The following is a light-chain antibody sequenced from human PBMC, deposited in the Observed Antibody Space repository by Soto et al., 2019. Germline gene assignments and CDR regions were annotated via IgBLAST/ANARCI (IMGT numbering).Light chain of an antibody. CDR3: CSYAGSYTYV. CDR2: DVS. V-gene: IGLV2-11*01. CDR1: GSDVGGYNY. Sequence: QSALTQPRSVSGSPGQSVTISCTGTGSDVGGYNYVSWYQQHPGKAPKVMSYDVSKRPSGIPDRFSGSKSGNTASLTISGLQAEDEADYYCCSYAGSYTYVFGTGTKLTVL. J-gene: IGLJ1*01.